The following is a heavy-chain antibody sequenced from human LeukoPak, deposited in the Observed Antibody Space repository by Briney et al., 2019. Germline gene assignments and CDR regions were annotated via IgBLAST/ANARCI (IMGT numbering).Heavy chain of an antibody. CDR3: ARAAYYYDSSGYYPYYYYYYMDV. Sequence: GGSLRLSCAASGFTSSSYWMTWVRQAPGKGLEWVANIKQDGNEKYYVDSVKGRFTISRDNAKNSLYLQMNSLRAEDTAVYYCARAAYYYDSSGYYPYYYYYYMDVWGKGTTVTVSS. D-gene: IGHD3-22*01. V-gene: IGHV3-7*03. CDR1: GFTSSSYW. J-gene: IGHJ6*03. CDR2: IKQDGNEK.